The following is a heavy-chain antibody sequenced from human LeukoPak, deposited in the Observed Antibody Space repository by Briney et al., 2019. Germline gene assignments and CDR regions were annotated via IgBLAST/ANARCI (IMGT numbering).Heavy chain of an antibody. CDR2: ISGSGTGT. J-gene: IGHJ4*02. CDR1: GFSVSNFV. D-gene: IGHD3-22*01. V-gene: IGHV3-23*01. CDR3: ATDRESDPSCYYII. Sequence: GGSLRLSCAASGFSVSNFVMTWVRQAPGKGLEWVSSISGSGTGTVYADSGKGRFIISRDNSQNSLCLQMNTLGVDDTAVYYCATDRESDPSCYYIIGGQGTLVTVSS.